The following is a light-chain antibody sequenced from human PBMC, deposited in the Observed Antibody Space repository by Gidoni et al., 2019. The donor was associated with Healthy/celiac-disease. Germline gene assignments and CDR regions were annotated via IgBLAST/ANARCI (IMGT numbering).Light chain of an antibody. CDR3: QQYYSTPAST. CDR2: WAS. J-gene: IGKJ2*01. Sequence: DIVMTQSPDSLAVSLGERATINYLAWYQQKPGQPPKLLIYWASTRESGVPDRFSGSGSGTDFTLTISSLQAEDVAVYYCQQYYSTPASTFGQGTKLEIK. V-gene: IGKV4-1*01.